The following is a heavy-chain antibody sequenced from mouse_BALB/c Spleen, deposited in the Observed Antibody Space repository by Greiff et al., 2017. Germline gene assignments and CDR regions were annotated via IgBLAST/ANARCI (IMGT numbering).Heavy chain of an antibody. CDR1: GFTFSSYT. V-gene: IGHV5-9-3*01. CDR2: ISSGGSYT. D-gene: IGHD1-1*01. J-gene: IGHJ4*01. Sequence: EVQLVESGGGLVKPGGSLKLSCAASGFTFSSYTMSWVRQTPEKRLEWVATISSGGSYTYYPDSVKGRFTISRDNAKNTLYLQMSSLRSEDTAMYYCARHPFITTVVDYAMDYWGQGTSVTVSS. CDR3: ARHPFITTVVDYAMDY.